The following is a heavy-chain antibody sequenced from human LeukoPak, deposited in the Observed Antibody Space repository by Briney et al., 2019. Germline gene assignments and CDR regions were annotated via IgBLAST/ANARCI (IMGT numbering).Heavy chain of an antibody. CDR2: IRYDGSNK. J-gene: IGHJ4*02. CDR3: AKDPSFRPGYFDY. V-gene: IGHV3-30*02. CDR1: GLTFSSYG. Sequence: GGSLRLSCAVSGLTFSSYGMHWVRQPPGKGLEWVAFIRYDGSNKYYADSVKGRFTISRDNSKNTLYLQMNSLRAEDTAVYYCAKDPSFRPGYFDYWGQGTLVTVSS.